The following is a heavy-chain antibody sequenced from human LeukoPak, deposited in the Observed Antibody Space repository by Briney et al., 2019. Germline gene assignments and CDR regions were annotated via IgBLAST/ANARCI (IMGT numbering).Heavy chain of an antibody. J-gene: IGHJ4*02. Sequence: GGSLRLSCAASGFTFSSYSMNWVRQAPGKGLEWVSYISSSSSTIYYADSVKGRFTISRDNAKNSLYLQMNSLRAEDTAVCYCARAPGDFWSGYYYWGQGTLVTVSS. V-gene: IGHV3-48*01. D-gene: IGHD3-3*01. CDR2: ISSSSSTI. CDR1: GFTFSSYS. CDR3: ARAPGDFWSGYYY.